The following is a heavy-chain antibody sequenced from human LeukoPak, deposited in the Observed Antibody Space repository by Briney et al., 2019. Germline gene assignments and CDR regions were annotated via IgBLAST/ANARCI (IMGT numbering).Heavy chain of an antibody. Sequence: GASLRLSCVVSGFIFSNYAMSWVRQAPGTRLEWVSAVTGRGSSTYYADSVKGRFTISRDNSRNTLFLQMNSLRAEDTAIYYCAKWGDFYIVTGYYVSDFWGQGTLVTVSS. V-gene: IGHV3-23*01. D-gene: IGHD3-9*01. J-gene: IGHJ4*02. CDR1: GFIFSNYA. CDR2: VTGRGSST. CDR3: AKWGDFYIVTGYYVSDF.